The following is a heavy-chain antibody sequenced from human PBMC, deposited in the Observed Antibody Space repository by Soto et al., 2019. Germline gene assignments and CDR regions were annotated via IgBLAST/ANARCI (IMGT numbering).Heavy chain of an antibody. CDR3: ASSLGYCSGGRCYTTDY. V-gene: IGHV1-18*01. CDR2: ISAYNGNT. J-gene: IGHJ4*02. D-gene: IGHD2-15*01. Sequence: ASVKVSCKASGYTFTSYGISWVRQAPGQGLEWMGWISAYNGNTNYAQKLQGRVTMTTDTSTSTAYMELRSLRSDDTAVYYCASSLGYCSGGRCYTTDYWGQGTLVTVSS. CDR1: GYTFTSYG.